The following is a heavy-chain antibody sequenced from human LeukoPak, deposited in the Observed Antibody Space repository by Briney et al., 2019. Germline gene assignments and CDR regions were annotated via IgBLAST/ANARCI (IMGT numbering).Heavy chain of an antibody. J-gene: IGHJ5*02. CDR3: ARHAASKFRGVTNWFDP. V-gene: IGHV4-34*01. Sequence: SETLSLTCAVYGGSFSGYYWSWIRQPPGKGLEWIGEINHSGSTNYNPSLKSRVTISVDTSKNQFSLKLSSVTAADTAVYYCARHAASKFRGVTNWFDPWGQGTLVTVSS. CDR1: GGSFSGYY. D-gene: IGHD3-10*01. CDR2: INHSGST.